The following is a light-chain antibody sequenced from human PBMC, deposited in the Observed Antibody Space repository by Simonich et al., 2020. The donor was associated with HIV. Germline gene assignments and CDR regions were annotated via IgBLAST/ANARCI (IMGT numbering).Light chain of an antibody. CDR3: QQYNNWPPIT. CDR2: KAS. J-gene: IGKJ5*01. V-gene: IGKV1-5*03. Sequence: DLQMTQSPYTLSASVGARVTITCRASQRICSWFTWYQQNPGKAPKLLIYKASSVESGVPARFSGSGSGTEFTLTISSLQPDDFATYYCQQYNNWPPITFGQGTRLEIK. CDR1: QRICSW.